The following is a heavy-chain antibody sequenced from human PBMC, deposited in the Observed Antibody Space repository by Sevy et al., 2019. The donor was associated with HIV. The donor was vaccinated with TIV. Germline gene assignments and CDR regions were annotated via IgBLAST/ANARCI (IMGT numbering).Heavy chain of an antibody. CDR3: AKREGATYYYYGMDV. CDR2: ITGSGGST. CDR1: GFTFSSSA. D-gene: IGHD1-26*01. Sequence: GGSLRLSCAASGFTFSSSAMSWVRQAPGKGLEWVSGITGSGGSTYYADSVKGRFTISRDNSKNTLYLQMNSLRAEDTAVYYCAKREGATYYYYGMDVWGQGTTVTVSS. J-gene: IGHJ6*02. V-gene: IGHV3-23*01.